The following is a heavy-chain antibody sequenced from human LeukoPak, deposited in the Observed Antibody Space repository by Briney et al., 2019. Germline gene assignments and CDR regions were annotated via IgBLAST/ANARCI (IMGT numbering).Heavy chain of an antibody. CDR1: GGSISSYY. V-gene: IGHV4-59*01. CDR3: ARVMVGAAPYYFDY. D-gene: IGHD1-26*01. Sequence: SETLSLTCTVSGGSISSYYWSWIRQPPGKGLEWIGYIYYSGSTNYNPSLKSRVTISVDTSKNQFSLKLSSVTAADTAVYYCARVMVGAAPYYFDYWGQGTLVTVSS. CDR2: IYYSGST. J-gene: IGHJ4*02.